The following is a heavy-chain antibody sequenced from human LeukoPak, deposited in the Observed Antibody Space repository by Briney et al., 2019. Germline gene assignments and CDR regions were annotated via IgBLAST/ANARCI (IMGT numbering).Heavy chain of an antibody. CDR3: ATAPGIAAAGDY. CDR1: GYTLTELS. V-gene: IGHV1-24*01. J-gene: IGHJ4*02. Sequence: ASVKVSCKVSGYTLTELSMHWVRQAPGKGLEWMGGFDPEDGETIYAQKFQGRVTMTEDTSTDTAYMELSSLRSEDTAVYYCATAPGIAAAGDYWGQGTLVTVSS. CDR2: FDPEDGET. D-gene: IGHD6-13*01.